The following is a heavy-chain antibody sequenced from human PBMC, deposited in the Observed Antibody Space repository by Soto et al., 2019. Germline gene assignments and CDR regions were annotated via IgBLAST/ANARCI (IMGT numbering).Heavy chain of an antibody. CDR3: ARSSHKESWFDP. V-gene: IGHV4-4*07. J-gene: IGHJ5*02. Sequence: PSETLSLTCTVSGGSVSNFYWNWIRQPAGKGLEWIGRIYSSGSASYNPSLRSRVTMSVDTSKNQFSLKVNSVTAADTAVYYCARSSHKESWFDPWGQGTLVTVSS. D-gene: IGHD6-13*01. CDR1: GGSVSNFY. CDR2: IYSSGSA.